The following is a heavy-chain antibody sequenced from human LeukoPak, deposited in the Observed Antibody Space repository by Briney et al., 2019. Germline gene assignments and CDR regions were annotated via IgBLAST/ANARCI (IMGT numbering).Heavy chain of an antibody. V-gene: IGHV3-23*01. CDR2: VSGDGVAT. Sequence: PGGSLRLSCAASGFTFSNNAMTWVRQAPGKGLEWVSTVSGDGVATYYADSVKGRFAISRDNSKDTVYLQMGSLRVEDTAVYYCAKTRMWNLRLDSWGQGTLVAVSS. D-gene: IGHD1-1*01. J-gene: IGHJ4*02. CDR3: AKTRMWNLRLDS. CDR1: GFTFSNNA.